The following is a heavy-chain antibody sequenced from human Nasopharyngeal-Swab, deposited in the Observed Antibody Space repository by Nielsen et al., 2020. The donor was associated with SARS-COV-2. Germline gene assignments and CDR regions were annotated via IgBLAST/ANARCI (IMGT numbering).Heavy chain of an antibody. CDR2: IYPGDPDT. J-gene: IGHJ4*02. V-gene: IGHV5-51*01. Sequence: GSLKISCKGSGYSFTSYWIGWVRQMPGKGLEWMGIIYPGDPDTRYSPSFQGQVTISADKSISTAYLQWSSLKASDTAMYYCARDGQPAAGYSGYDYLRGLNYWGQGTLVTVSS. CDR3: ARDGQPAAGYSGYDYLRGLNY. D-gene: IGHD5-12*01. CDR1: GYSFTSYW.